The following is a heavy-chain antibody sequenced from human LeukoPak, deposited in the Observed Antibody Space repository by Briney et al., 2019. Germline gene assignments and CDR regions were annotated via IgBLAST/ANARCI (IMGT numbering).Heavy chain of an antibody. CDR1: GFTFSSYA. CDR3: ARGSSGWDDYYYYGMDV. CDR2: ISGSGGST. J-gene: IGHJ6*02. V-gene: IGHV3-23*01. D-gene: IGHD6-19*01. Sequence: GGSLRLSCAASGFTFSSYAMSWVRQAPGKGLEWVSAISGSGGSTYYADSVKGRFTISRDNSKNTLYLQMNSLRAEDTAVYYCARGSSGWDDYYYYGMDVWGQGTTVTVSS.